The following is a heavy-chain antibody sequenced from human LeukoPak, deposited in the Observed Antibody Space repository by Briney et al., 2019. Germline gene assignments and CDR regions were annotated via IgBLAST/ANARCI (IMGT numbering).Heavy chain of an antibody. V-gene: IGHV1-18*01. D-gene: IGHD4-17*01. Sequence: GASVKVSCKASGYTFTSYGISWVRQAPGQGLEWMGWISAFNGNTNYAQKLQGRVPMTTDASTSTAYMELRSLRSDDTAVYYCARDLGESYGDLRFDYWGPGTLVTVSS. J-gene: IGHJ4*02. CDR2: ISAFNGNT. CDR3: ARDLGESYGDLRFDY. CDR1: GYTFTSYG.